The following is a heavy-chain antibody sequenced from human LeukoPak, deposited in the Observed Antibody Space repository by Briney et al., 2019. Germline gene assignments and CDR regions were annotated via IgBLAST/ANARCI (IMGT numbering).Heavy chain of an antibody. D-gene: IGHD3-10*02. J-gene: IGHJ6*04. CDR2: IYSSGST. V-gene: IGHV3-66*01. Sequence: GGSLRLSCAASGFTVSSNYMNWVRQAPGKGLEWVSVIYSSGSTYYADSVKGRFTISRDNSKNTLYLQMNSLRVEDTAVYYCAELGITMIGGVWGKGTTVTISS. CDR3: AELGITMIGGV. CDR1: GFTVSSNY.